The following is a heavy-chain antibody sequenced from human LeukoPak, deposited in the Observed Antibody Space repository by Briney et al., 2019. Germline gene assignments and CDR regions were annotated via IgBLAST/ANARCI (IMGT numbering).Heavy chain of an antibody. D-gene: IGHD6-19*01. CDR3: ARRHSSGWSAYFDY. J-gene: IGHJ4*02. CDR1: GGSISSSSYY. V-gene: IGHV4-39*01. CDR2: IYYSGST. Sequence: SETLSLTCTVSGGSISSSSYYWGWIRQPPGKGLEWIGSIYYSGSTYYNPSLKSRVTISVDTSKNQFSLKLSSVTAADTAVYYCARRHSSGWSAYFDYWGQGTLVTVS.